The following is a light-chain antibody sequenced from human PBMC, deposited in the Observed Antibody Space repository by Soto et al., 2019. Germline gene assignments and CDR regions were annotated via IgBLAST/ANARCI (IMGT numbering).Light chain of an antibody. J-gene: IGLJ2*01. CDR1: SGQSSYA. Sequence: QSVLTQSRSASASLGASVKLTCTLSSGQSSYAIAWHQQQPEKGPRYLMKVDSDGSHTRGDAIPDRFSGSSSRAERYLTISSLPSEDEADYYCQTWGTGIHVVFGGGTKVTVL. V-gene: IGLV4-69*01. CDR3: QTWGTGIHVV. CDR2: VDSDGSH.